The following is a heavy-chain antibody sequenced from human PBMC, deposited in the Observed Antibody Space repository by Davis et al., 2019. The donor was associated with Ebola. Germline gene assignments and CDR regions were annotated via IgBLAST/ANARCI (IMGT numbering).Heavy chain of an antibody. Sequence: SVKVSCKASGFVFSNSAVQWVRQARGQGLEWIGWIVLGSHITNYAQKFQERVTITTDMSTSTVYMQLSSLRSEDTAVYYCARNHEKRGNEVSFDHWGQGTRVTVSS. CDR1: GFVFSNSA. V-gene: IGHV1-58*01. J-gene: IGHJ4*02. CDR2: IVLGSHIT. D-gene: IGHD1-1*01. CDR3: ARNHEKRGNEVSFDH.